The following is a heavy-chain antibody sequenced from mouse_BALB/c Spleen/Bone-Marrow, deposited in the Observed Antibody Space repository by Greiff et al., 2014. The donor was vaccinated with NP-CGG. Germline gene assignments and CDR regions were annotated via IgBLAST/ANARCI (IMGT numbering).Heavy chain of an antibody. Sequence: VQLQESGAELVKPRASVKLSCKASGCTFTSYWMHWVKQRPGQGLEWIGEIDPSDSYTNYNQKFKGKATLTVDESSSTAYMQLSSLASEDSAVYFCARWLLRYYAMDDWGQGTSVTVSS. J-gene: IGHJ4*01. CDR2: IDPSDSYT. D-gene: IGHD2-3*01. CDR3: ARWLLRYYAMDD. CDR1: GCTFTSYW. V-gene: IGHV1-69*02.